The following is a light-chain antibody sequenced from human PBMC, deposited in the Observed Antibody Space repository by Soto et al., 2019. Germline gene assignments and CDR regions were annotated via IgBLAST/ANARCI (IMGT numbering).Light chain of an antibody. Sequence: PGERATLSCRASQRVSSDTLAWYQQKPGQAPRLLLYGASTRATGIPDRFSGSGSGTDFTLTVSRLEPDDFAVYYCQQYGTSPSWTFGQGTKVEIK. CDR1: QRVSSDT. J-gene: IGKJ1*01. CDR2: GAS. V-gene: IGKV3-20*01. CDR3: QQYGTSPSWT.